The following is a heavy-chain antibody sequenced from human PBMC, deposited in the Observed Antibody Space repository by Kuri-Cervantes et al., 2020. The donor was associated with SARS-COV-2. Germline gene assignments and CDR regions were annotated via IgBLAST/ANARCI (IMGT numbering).Heavy chain of an antibody. D-gene: IGHD3-3*01. CDR2: ISYDGSNK. Sequence: LTCAASGFTFSSYAMHWVRQAPGKGLEWVAVISYDGSNKYYADSVKGRFTISRDNSKNTLYLQMNSLRAEDTAVYYCPSGSITIFGVVTTGFDYWGQGTLVTVSS. J-gene: IGHJ4*02. CDR1: GFTFSSYA. V-gene: IGHV3-30-3*01. CDR3: PSGSITIFGVVTTGFDY.